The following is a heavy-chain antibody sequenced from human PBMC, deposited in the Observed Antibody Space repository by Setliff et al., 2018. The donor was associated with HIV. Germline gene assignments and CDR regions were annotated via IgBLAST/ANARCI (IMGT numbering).Heavy chain of an antibody. CDR2: IGIFRDP. CDR3: ARVRSEFNYWSGYYGWLDP. D-gene: IGHD3-3*01. Sequence: SESLPRTCRVSGTTFNSYYWTWIRQTPEKRLEWIGYIGIFRDPNYNPSLQGRVSMSTDMSKKEFSLSLTSLTVADTAVYYCARVRSEFNYWSGYYGWLDPWGQGILVTVSS. V-gene: IGHV4-4*09. CDR1: GTTFNSYY. J-gene: IGHJ5*02.